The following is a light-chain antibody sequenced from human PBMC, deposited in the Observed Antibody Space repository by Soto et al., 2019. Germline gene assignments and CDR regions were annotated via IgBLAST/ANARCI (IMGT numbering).Light chain of an antibody. CDR1: QIVSSSY. J-gene: IGKJ3*01. V-gene: IGKV3-20*01. CDR2: VXF. Sequence: EMVLTQSPGTLSLSPGERATLSCRASQIVSSSYLAWYQQKPGQAPRLLXYVXFNSATGIPDRFSGSGPGTDFTHTFSRLEPEDFAVYHCQQYGDSPATLCPGTKADIK. CDR3: QQYGDSPAT.